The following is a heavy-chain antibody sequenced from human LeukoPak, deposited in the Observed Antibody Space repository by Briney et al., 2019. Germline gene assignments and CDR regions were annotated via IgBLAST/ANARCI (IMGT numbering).Heavy chain of an antibody. CDR3: ARKTTSAFDI. D-gene: IGHD1-1*01. V-gene: IGHV4-30-2*01. J-gene: IGHJ3*02. CDR1: GGSISSGGYS. CDR2: IYHSGST. Sequence: PSETLSLTCAVSGGSISSGGYSWSWIRQPPGRGLEWIGYIYHSGSTYYNPSLKSRVTISVDRSENQFSLKLSSVTAADTAVYYCARKTTSAFDIWGQGTMVTVSS.